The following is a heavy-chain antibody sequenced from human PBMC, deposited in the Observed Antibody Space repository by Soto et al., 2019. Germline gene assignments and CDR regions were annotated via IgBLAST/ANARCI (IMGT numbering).Heavy chain of an antibody. V-gene: IGHV3-23*01. CDR1: GFTFSSYT. D-gene: IGHD1-1*01. CDR3: TKVGVLGTGPEGVP. Sequence: PGGSLRLSCAASGFTFSSYTMNWVRQAPGKGLDWVSTITSGGTTYYADSVKGRFTISRDNPKNSLYLQMNSLRVEDTAVYYCTKVGVLGTGPEGVPRGQGTLVTVSS. CDR2: ITSGGTT. J-gene: IGHJ5*02.